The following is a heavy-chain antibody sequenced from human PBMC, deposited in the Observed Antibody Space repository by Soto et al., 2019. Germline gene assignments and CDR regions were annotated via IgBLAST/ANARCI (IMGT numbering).Heavy chain of an antibody. D-gene: IGHD3-10*01. CDR2: ISGSGGST. CDR1: GFTFSSYA. Sequence: GGSLRLSCAASGFTFSSYAMSWVHQAPGKGLEWVSAISGSGGSTYYADSVKGRFTISRDNSKNTLYLQMNSLRAEDTAVYYCAKSGVWFGEFNDYYYYYYMDVWGKGTTVTVSS. V-gene: IGHV3-23*01. CDR3: AKSGVWFGEFNDYYYYYYMDV. J-gene: IGHJ6*03.